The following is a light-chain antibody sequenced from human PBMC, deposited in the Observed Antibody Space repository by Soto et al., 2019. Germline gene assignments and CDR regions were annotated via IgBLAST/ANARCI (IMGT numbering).Light chain of an antibody. J-gene: IGLJ2*01. CDR1: SSDVGGYNY. CDR3: SSYTSSSLVV. Sequence: HSVLTQSASVSGSPGQSITISCTGTSSDVGGYNYVSWYQQHPGKAPKLIIYEVRNRPSGVSNRFSGSKSGNTASLTISELQAEDEADYYCSSYTSSSLVVFGGGTKLTVL. V-gene: IGLV2-14*01. CDR2: EVR.